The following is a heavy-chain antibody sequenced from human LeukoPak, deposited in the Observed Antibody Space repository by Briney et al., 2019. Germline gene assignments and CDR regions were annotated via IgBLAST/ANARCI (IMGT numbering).Heavy chain of an antibody. CDR1: GFTFSSFS. CDR2: ISSGSSTI. V-gene: IGHV3-48*04. J-gene: IGHJ4*02. Sequence: GGSLRLSCAASGFTFSSFSMNWVRQAPGKGLEWVSYISSGSSTIYYADSVKGRFTISRDSAKNTLYLQMNSLRAEDTAVYYCAKRYNSEYLAPVQNWGQGTLVTVSS. D-gene: IGHD1-1*01. CDR3: AKRYNSEYLAPVQN.